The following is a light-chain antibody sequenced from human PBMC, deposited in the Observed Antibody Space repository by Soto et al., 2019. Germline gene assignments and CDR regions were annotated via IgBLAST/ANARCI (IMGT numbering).Light chain of an antibody. V-gene: IGKV1-17*01. CDR2: AAS. J-gene: IGKJ1*01. Sequence: DIQLTQSPSSLSASVGDRVTITCRASQGIRDDLGWYQQKAGEAPKRLIYAASSLHSGVPLRFSGSGSGTEFTLTISSLQPEDFATYYCLQYRSFPRTFGQGTKVDIK. CDR3: LQYRSFPRT. CDR1: QGIRDD.